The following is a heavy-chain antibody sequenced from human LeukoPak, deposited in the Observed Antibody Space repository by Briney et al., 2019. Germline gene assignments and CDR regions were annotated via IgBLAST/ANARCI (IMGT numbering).Heavy chain of an antibody. CDR2: INPNSGGT. J-gene: IGHJ5*02. D-gene: IGHD6-13*01. V-gene: IGHV1-2*02. Sequence: GASVKVSCKASGYTFTGYYMHWVRQAPGQGLEWMGWINPNSGGTNYAQKFQGRVTMTRDTSISTAYMELNSLRTEDTALYYCARGLGSSWYINWFDPWGQGTLVTVSS. CDR1: GYTFTGYY. CDR3: ARGLGSSWYINWFDP.